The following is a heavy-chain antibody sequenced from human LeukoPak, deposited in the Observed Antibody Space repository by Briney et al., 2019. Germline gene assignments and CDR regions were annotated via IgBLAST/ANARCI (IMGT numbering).Heavy chain of an antibody. CDR2: ISYDGSNK. Sequence: GGSLRLSCAVSGFTFSNAWMNWVRQAPGKGLEWVAVISYDGSNKYYADSVKGRFTISRDNSKNTLYLQMNSLRAEDTAVYYCAKDQERIMITFGGVWGQGTLVTVSS. V-gene: IGHV3-30*18. J-gene: IGHJ4*02. CDR3: AKDQERIMITFGGV. CDR1: GFTFSNAW. D-gene: IGHD3-16*01.